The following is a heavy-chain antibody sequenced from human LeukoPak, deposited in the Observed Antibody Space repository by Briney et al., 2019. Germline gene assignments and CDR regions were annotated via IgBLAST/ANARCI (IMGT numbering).Heavy chain of an antibody. Sequence: SETLSLTCAFYGGSFSGYYWSWIRQPPGKGLEWIGAINPGGSTNYNPSLKSRVIVSVDTSKNQLSLKLTSVTAADTAVYYCAGDHGSSGYLYWGQGILVTVSP. CDR1: GGSFSGYY. V-gene: IGHV4-34*01. J-gene: IGHJ4*02. CDR3: AGDHGSSGYLY. CDR2: INPGGST. D-gene: IGHD3-22*01.